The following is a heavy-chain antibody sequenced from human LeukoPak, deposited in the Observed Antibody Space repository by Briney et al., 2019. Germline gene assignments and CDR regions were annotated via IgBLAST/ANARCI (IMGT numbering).Heavy chain of an antibody. Sequence: PGGSLRLSCAASGFTFSSYSMNWVRQAPGKGLEWVPSISSSSSHIYYADSVKGRFTISRDNAKNSLSLQMNSLRVEDTAVYYCASYLVAVPLFTIDIWGQGAMVTVSS. CDR2: ISSSSSHI. V-gene: IGHV3-21*01. CDR1: GFTFSSYS. D-gene: IGHD2-2*01. J-gene: IGHJ3*02. CDR3: ASYLVAVPLFTIDI.